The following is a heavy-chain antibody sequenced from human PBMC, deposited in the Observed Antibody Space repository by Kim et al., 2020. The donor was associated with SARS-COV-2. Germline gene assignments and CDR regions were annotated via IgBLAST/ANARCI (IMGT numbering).Heavy chain of an antibody. V-gene: IGHV4-31*03. J-gene: IGHJ3*02. CDR3: ARSRLGELDAFEI. CDR2: ISYSGNT. D-gene: IGHD3-10*01. Sequence: SETLSLTCTVSGDSISNGGYFWSWIRQHPGMGLEWIGYISYSGNTDYNPSLKSRLAISVDTSKNQFFLNLSSVTAADTALYYCARSRLGELDAFEIWGQGTLVTVSP. CDR1: GDSISNGGYF.